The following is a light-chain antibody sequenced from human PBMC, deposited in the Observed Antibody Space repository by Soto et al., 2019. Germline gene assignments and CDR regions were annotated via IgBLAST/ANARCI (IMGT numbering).Light chain of an antibody. Sequence: DIVMTQSPDSLAVSLGERATINCKSSQSVLYSSNNKNYLAWYQQKPGQPPKLLIYWASTRESGVPDRFSGSGSGTDFNLTISSLQAEDVAVYYCQQYYSLWTFGQGTKVEIK. CDR2: WAS. V-gene: IGKV4-1*01. CDR3: QQYYSLWT. CDR1: QSVLYSSNNKNY. J-gene: IGKJ1*01.